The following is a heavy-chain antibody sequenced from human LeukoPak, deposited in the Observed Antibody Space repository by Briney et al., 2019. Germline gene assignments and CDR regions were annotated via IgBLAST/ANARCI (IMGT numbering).Heavy chain of an antibody. V-gene: IGHV3-23*01. CDR3: AKDPQRDYDFLTVLYSYYGMDV. J-gene: IGHJ6*02. D-gene: IGHD3-9*01. CDR1: GFTFSSYA. CDR2: ISGSGGST. Sequence: GGSLRLSCAASGFTFSSYAMSWVRQAPGKGLEWVSAISGSGGSTYYADSVKGRFTISRDNSKNTLYLQMNSLRAEDTAVYYCAKDPQRDYDFLTVLYSYYGMDVGGQGPT.